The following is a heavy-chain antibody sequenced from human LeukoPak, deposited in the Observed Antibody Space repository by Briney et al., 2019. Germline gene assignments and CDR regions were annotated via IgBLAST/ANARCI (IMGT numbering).Heavy chain of an antibody. Sequence: SETLSLTCTVSGDSISRGDYYWSWIRQPAGKGLEWIGRISSSGRTNYNPALKSRVTISVDTSKNQFSLKLSSVTAADTAVYFCARGPYSYDSSGAFDIWGQGTMVTVSS. J-gene: IGHJ3*02. CDR3: ARGPYSYDSSGAFDI. CDR2: ISSSGRT. D-gene: IGHD3-22*01. V-gene: IGHV4-61*02. CDR1: GDSISRGDYY.